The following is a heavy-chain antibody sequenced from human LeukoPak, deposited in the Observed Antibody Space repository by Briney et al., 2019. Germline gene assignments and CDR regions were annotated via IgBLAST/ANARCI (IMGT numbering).Heavy chain of an antibody. D-gene: IGHD3-22*01. Sequence: PSETLSLTCTVSGVSISSYYWSWIRQPPGKGLEWIGYIYYSGSTYYNPSLKSRVTISVDTSKNQFSLKLSSVTAADTAVYYCARTPQVIFDYWGQGTLVTVSS. CDR3: ARTPQVIFDY. J-gene: IGHJ4*02. V-gene: IGHV4-59*06. CDR2: IYYSGST. CDR1: GVSISSYY.